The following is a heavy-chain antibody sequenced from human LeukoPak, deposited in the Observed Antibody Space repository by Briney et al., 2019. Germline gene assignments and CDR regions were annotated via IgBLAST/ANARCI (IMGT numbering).Heavy chain of an antibody. Sequence: ASVKVSCKASGGTFSSYAISWVRQAPGQGLEWMGWISAYNGNTNYAQKLQGRVTMTTDTSTSTAYMELRSLTSDDTAVYYCAKSRAIFLHWFDPWGQGTLVTVSS. D-gene: IGHD3-9*01. CDR1: GGTFSSYA. V-gene: IGHV1-18*01. CDR2: ISAYNGNT. J-gene: IGHJ5*02. CDR3: AKSRAIFLHWFDP.